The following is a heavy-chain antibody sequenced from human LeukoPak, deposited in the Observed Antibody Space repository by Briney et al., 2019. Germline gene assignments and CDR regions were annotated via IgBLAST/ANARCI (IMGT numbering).Heavy chain of an antibody. D-gene: IGHD5-18*01. V-gene: IGHV3-48*04. Sequence: GGSLRLSCAASGFTFSSYSMSWIRQAPGKGLEWVSYLSSSGSTIYYADSVKGRFTISRDNAKNSLYLQMNSLRAEDTAVYYCARYSGYSYQQLDYWGQGTLVTVSS. J-gene: IGHJ4*02. CDR3: ARYSGYSYQQLDY. CDR1: GFTFSSYS. CDR2: LSSSGSTI.